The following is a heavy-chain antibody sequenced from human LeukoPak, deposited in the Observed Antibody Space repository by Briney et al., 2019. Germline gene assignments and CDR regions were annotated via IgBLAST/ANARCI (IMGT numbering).Heavy chain of an antibody. D-gene: IGHD3-10*01. CDR1: GGTFTSYA. CDR2: IIPIFSTA. CDR3: AWGYYGSGSYYNY. J-gene: IGHJ4*02. Sequence: SVKVSCKASGGTFTSYAISWVRQAPGQGLEWMGGIIPIFSTAKYAQKFQGRVTMTTDTSTSTAYMELRSLRSDDTAVYYCAWGYYGSGSYYNYWGQGTLVTVSS. V-gene: IGHV1-69*05.